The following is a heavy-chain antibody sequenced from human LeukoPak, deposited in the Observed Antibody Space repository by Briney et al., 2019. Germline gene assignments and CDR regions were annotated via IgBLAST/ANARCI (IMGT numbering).Heavy chain of an antibody. CDR1: GGTFSSYA. V-gene: IGHV1-69*01. J-gene: IGHJ5*02. CDR2: IIPIFGTA. Sequence: GSSVKVSCKASGGTFSSYAISRVRQAPGQGLEWMGGIIPIFGTANYAQKFQGRVTITADESTSTAYMELSSLRSEDTAVYYCARDSDYYDSSGYYYGWFDPWGQGTLVTVSS. CDR3: ARDSDYYDSSGYYYGWFDP. D-gene: IGHD3-22*01.